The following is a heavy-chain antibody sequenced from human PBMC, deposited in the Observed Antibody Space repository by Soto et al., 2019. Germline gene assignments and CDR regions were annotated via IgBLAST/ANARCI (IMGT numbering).Heavy chain of an antibody. D-gene: IGHD6-19*01. CDR3: AKGPLAVAGTWDIDY. CDR2: ISGSGGST. Sequence: EVQLLESGGGLVQPGGSLRLSCAASGFTFSSYAMRWVRQAPGKGLEWVSAISGSGGSTYYADSVKGRFTISRDNSRKTLYLQMKSLRAEVTAVYYCAKGPLAVAGTWDIDYWGQGTLVTVSS. V-gene: IGHV3-23*01. CDR1: GFTFSSYA. J-gene: IGHJ4*02.